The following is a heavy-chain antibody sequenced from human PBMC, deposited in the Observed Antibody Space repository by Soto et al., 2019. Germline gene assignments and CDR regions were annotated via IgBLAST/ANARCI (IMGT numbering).Heavy chain of an antibody. V-gene: IGHV1-8*02. CDR1: GYTFTSYG. CDR3: ARYGDYWYFDL. J-gene: IGHJ2*01. D-gene: IGHD4-17*01. CDR2: INPNSGNT. Sequence: GASVKVSCKASGYTFTSYGISWVRQAPGQGLEWMGWINPNSGNTGYAQKFQGRVTMTTNTSISTAYMELSSLRSEDTAVYYCARYGDYWYFDLWGRGTLVTVSS.